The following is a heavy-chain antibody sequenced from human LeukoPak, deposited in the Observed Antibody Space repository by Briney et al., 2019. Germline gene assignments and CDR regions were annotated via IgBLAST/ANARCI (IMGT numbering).Heavy chain of an antibody. J-gene: IGHJ4*02. CDR1: GFTFSSYG. D-gene: IGHD2-2*01. CDR3: ARAPTVLVGYCSSSRCQGDY. V-gene: IGHV3-30*19. Sequence: PGRSLRLSCAASGFTFSSYGMRWVRQAPGKGLEWVAAIWYDGSNKYYADSVKGRFTISRDNSKNTLYLQMNSLRAEDTAVYYCARAPTVLVGYCSSSRCQGDYWGQGTLVSVSS. CDR2: IWYDGSNK.